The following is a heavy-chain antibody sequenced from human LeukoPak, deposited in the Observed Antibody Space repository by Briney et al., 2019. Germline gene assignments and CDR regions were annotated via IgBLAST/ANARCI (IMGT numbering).Heavy chain of an antibody. J-gene: IGHJ4*02. CDR3: AKSGSSSVAYYFDY. CDR1: GFTFSSYA. V-gene: IGHV3-30-3*02. Sequence: GGSLRLSCAASGFTFSSYAMHWVRQAPGKGLEWVAVISYDGSNKYYADSVKGRFTISRDDSKNTLYLQMNSLRAEDTAVYYCAKSGSSSVAYYFDYWGQGTLVTVSS. D-gene: IGHD6-6*01. CDR2: ISYDGSNK.